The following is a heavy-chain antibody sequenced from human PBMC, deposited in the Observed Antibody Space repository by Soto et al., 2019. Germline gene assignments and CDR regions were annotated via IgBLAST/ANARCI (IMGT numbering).Heavy chain of an antibody. CDR3: ARGGDYFDY. CDR2: ISSGSSYI. Sequence: EVQLVESGGGLVKPGGSLRLSCAISGFTFSSYSMNWVRQAPGKGLEWVSSISSGSSYIYFADSVKGRCTISRDNAKNSLFLQMNSLRAEDTAVYYCARGGDYFDYWGQGTLVTVSS. J-gene: IGHJ4*02. D-gene: IGHD4-17*01. V-gene: IGHV3-21*01. CDR1: GFTFSSYS.